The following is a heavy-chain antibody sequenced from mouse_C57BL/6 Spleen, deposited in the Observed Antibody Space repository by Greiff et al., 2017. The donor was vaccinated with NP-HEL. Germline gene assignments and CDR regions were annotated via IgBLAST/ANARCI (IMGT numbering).Heavy chain of an antibody. V-gene: IGHV1-59*01. J-gene: IGHJ2*01. CDR1: GYTFTSYW. D-gene: IGHD1-1*01. Sequence: QVQLQQPGAELVRPGTSVKLSCKASGYTFTSYWMHWVKQRPGQGLEWIGVIDPSDSYTNYNQKFKGKATLTVDTSSSTAYMQLSSLTSEDSAVYYCARRGGVVASYYFDYWGQGTTLTVSS. CDR3: ARRGGVVASYYFDY. CDR2: IDPSDSYT.